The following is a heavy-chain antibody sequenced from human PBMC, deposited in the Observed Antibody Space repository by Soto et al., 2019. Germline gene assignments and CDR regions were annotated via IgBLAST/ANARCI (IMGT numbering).Heavy chain of an antibody. V-gene: IGHV2-70*01. Sequence: GPKLVNATQTLTLTCTFSGFSLSTSLICVSWIRQPPGKALEWLALIDWDDDKYYSTSLKTRLTISKDTSKNQVVLTMTKMDPVDTATYSCARPNEYSSGYYYYGMDVWGQATTVTVSS. CDR1: GFSLSTSLIC. J-gene: IGHJ6*02. CDR2: IDWDDDK. D-gene: IGHD3-22*01. CDR3: ARPNEYSSGYYYYGMDV.